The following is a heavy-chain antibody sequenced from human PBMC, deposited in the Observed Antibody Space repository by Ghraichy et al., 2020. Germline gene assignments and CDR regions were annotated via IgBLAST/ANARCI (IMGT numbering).Heavy chain of an antibody. CDR3: ARATIRHGMDV. V-gene: IGHV4-34*01. D-gene: IGHD5-12*01. J-gene: IGHJ6*02. CDR2: IDHSGST. CDR1: GGSFSGYY. Sequence: SETLSLTCTVYGGSFSGYYWTWIRQPPGKGLECIGEIDHSGSTNHNPSLRSRVTMSIDTSRNQFSLKLSYVTAADTAVYYCARATIRHGMDVWGQGTTVTVS.